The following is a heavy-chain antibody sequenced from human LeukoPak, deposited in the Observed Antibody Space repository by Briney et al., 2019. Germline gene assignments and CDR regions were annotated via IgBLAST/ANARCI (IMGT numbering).Heavy chain of an antibody. Sequence: KTSETLSLTCAVSGGSISSSNWWSWVRQPPGKGLEWIGEIYHSGSTNYNPSLKSRVTISVDKSKNQFSLKLSSVTAADTAVYYCARSLNSGGRIHDAFDIWGQGTMVTVSS. V-gene: IGHV4-4*02. D-gene: IGHD2-15*01. CDR1: GGSISSSNW. J-gene: IGHJ3*02. CDR2: IYHSGST. CDR3: ARSLNSGGRIHDAFDI.